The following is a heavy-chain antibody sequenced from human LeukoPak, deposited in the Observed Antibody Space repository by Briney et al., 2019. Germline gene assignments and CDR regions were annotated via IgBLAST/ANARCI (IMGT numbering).Heavy chain of an antibody. Sequence: SETLSLTCTVSGGSISSYYWSWIRQAPGKGLELIGYIYYSGSTNYNPSLKSRVTISVGTSKNHFSLKLSSVTAADTAVFYCARLHWGSGGSGSFDYWGQGTLVTVSS. J-gene: IGHJ4*02. CDR3: ARLHWGSGGSGSFDY. D-gene: IGHD7-27*01. CDR2: IYYSGST. CDR1: GGSISSYY. V-gene: IGHV4-59*08.